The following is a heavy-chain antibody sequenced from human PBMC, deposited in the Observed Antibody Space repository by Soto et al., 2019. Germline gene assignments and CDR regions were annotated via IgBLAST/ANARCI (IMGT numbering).Heavy chain of an antibody. CDR3: AKALVAAAAPGYFDY. CDR1: GFTFSSYG. Sequence: LRLSCAASGFTFSSYGMHWVRQAPGKGLGWVAVISYDGSNKYYADSVKGRFTISRDNSKNTLYLQMNSLRAEDTAVYYCAKALVAAAAPGYFDYWGQGTLVTVSS. J-gene: IGHJ4*02. V-gene: IGHV3-30*18. D-gene: IGHD6-13*01. CDR2: ISYDGSNK.